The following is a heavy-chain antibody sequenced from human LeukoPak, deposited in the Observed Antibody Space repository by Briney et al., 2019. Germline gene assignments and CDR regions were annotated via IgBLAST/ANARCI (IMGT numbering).Heavy chain of an antibody. D-gene: IGHD4-17*01. V-gene: IGHV3-74*01. CDR3: ARDYGDSVTFSYYGMDV. CDR1: GFTFSSYW. CDR2: INSDGSST. Sequence: GGSLRLSCAASGFTFSSYWMHWVRQAPGKGLVWVSRINSDGSSTSYADSVKGRFTISRDNAKNSLYLQMNSLRAEDTAVYYCARDYGDSVTFSYYGMDVWGQGTTVTVS. J-gene: IGHJ6*02.